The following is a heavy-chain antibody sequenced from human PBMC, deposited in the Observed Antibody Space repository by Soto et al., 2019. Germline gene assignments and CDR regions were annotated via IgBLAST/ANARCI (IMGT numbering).Heavy chain of an antibody. CDR1: QFTFSDYA. CDR3: VKDRGYAYGDFDH. J-gene: IGHJ4*02. V-gene: IGHV3-23*01. D-gene: IGHD5-18*01. CDR2: ISGSGTT. Sequence: GGSLRLSCAASQFTFSDYAMNWVRRAPGKGLEWVSGISGSGTTYYADSVKGRVTISRDISKSTLYLQMNSLRVEDTALYYCVKDRGYAYGDFDHWGQGTLVTVSS.